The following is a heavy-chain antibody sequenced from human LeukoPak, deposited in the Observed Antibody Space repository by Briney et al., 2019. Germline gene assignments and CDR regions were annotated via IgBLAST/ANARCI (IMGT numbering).Heavy chain of an antibody. Sequence: ASVKVSCKASGYTFTGYYMHWVRQAPGQGLEWMGWINPNSGGTNYAQKFQGRVTMTRDTSISTAYMELSRLRSDDTAVYYCARAGYSSSWYNVYYYYYMDVWGKGTTVTVSS. CDR1: GYTFTGYY. CDR2: INPNSGGT. CDR3: ARAGYSSSWYNVYYYYYMDV. V-gene: IGHV1-2*02. J-gene: IGHJ6*03. D-gene: IGHD6-13*01.